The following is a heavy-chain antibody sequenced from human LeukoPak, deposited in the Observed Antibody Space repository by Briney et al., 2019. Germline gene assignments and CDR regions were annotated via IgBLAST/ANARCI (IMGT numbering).Heavy chain of an antibody. CDR3: ARRGYSYGDWFDP. Sequence: GRSLRLSCAASGFTFSSYWMHWVRQAPGKGLVWVSRINSDGSSTSYADSVKGRFTISRDNAKNTLYLQMNSLRAEDTAVYYCARRGYSYGDWFDPWGQGTLVTVSS. J-gene: IGHJ5*02. CDR2: INSDGSST. CDR1: GFTFSSYW. V-gene: IGHV3-74*01. D-gene: IGHD5-18*01.